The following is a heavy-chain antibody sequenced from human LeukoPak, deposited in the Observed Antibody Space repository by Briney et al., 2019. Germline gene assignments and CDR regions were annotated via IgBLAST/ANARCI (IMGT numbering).Heavy chain of an antibody. CDR2: ISYDGSIE. J-gene: IGHJ4*02. D-gene: IGHD3-22*01. CDR3: AKEKSSGYADS. Sequence: GGSLRLSCAASGFTFRNYGIHWVRRAPGKGLEWVAVISYDGSIENYQDSVKCRFTISRDNSKNTVYLQMNSPRVEDTAVYYCAKEKSSGYADSWGQGTLVTVSS. V-gene: IGHV3-30*18. CDR1: GFTFRNYG.